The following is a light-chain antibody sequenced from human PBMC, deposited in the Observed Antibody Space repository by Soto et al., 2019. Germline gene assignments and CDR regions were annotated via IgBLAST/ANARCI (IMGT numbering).Light chain of an antibody. J-gene: IGKJ4*01. CDR3: QQSSSSPLT. V-gene: IGKV1-39*01. Sequence: DIQMTQSPSSLSASVGDRVTITCRASQSISSYLNWYQQKPGKAPKLLIYAASSLQSGVPSRFSGSGSGTDFTLTITSLQPEDFVTYFCQQSSSSPLTFGGGTKVEIK. CDR2: AAS. CDR1: QSISSY.